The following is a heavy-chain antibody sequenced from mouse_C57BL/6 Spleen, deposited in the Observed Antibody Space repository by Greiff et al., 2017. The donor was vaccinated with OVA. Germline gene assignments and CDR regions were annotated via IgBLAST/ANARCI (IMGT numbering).Heavy chain of an antibody. V-gene: IGHV1-64*01. D-gene: IGHD3-1*01. CDR1: GYTFTSYW. J-gene: IGHJ3*01. CDR3: ARIGEDAPWFAY. Sequence: QVQLQQPGAELVKPGASVKLSCKASGYTFTSYWMHWVKQRPGQGLEWIGMIHPNSGSTNYNEKFKSKATLTVDKSSSTAYMQLSSLTSEDSAVYYCARIGEDAPWFAYWGQGTLVTVSA. CDR2: IHPNSGST.